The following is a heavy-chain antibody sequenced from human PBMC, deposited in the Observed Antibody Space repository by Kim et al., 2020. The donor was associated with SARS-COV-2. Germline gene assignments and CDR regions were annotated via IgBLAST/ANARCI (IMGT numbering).Heavy chain of an antibody. D-gene: IGHD3-10*01. Sequence: GGSLRLSCAPSGFALSNFWTLWVRQVPGKGLVWVARINNDGSIAQYADAVKGRFTISRDNAKNTLYLQMNSLRAEDTAVYYCVRMRHYSGSDGFDYWGQGALVTVSS. CDR2: INNDGSIA. CDR1: GFALSNFW. J-gene: IGHJ4*02. V-gene: IGHV3-74*01. CDR3: VRMRHYSGSDGFDY.